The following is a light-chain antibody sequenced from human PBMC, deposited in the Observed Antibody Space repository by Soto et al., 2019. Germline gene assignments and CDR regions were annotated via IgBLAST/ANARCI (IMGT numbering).Light chain of an antibody. CDR3: GTWDTSLSGVA. CDR2: DNN. Sequence: QSVLTQPPLVSAAPGQKVTISCSGTSSNIGNNYVSWYQHLPGAAPKLLIYDNNKRPSGIPDRFSGSKSDASATLGITGLQTGDEAIYYCGTWDTSLSGVAFGGGTQLTVL. V-gene: IGLV1-51*01. J-gene: IGLJ2*01. CDR1: SSNIGNNY.